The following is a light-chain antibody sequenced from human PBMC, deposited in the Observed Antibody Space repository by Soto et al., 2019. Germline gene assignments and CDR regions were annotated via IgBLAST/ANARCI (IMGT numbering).Light chain of an antibody. J-gene: IGLJ1*01. CDR1: SSVVGSYNL. CDR3: SSYTSSSTYV. CDR2: DVT. Sequence: QSVLTQPASVSGSPGQSITISCTGTSSVVGSYNLVSWHQQHPGKAPKLMIYDVTNRPSGISNRFSASKSGNTASLTISGLQAEDEADYYCSSYTSSSTYVFGTGTKVTVL. V-gene: IGLV2-14*02.